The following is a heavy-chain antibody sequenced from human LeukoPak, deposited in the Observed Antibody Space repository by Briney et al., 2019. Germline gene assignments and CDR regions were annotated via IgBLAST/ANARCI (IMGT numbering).Heavy chain of an antibody. Sequence: GGSLRLSCAASGFTFSSYRMHWVRQAPGKGLEWVSSITSSSSNILYADSVKGRFTISRDNAKNSLYLQMNTLRAEDTAVYYCARILSSGYYTGFDYWGQGTLVTVSS. V-gene: IGHV3-21*01. J-gene: IGHJ4*02. D-gene: IGHD3/OR15-3a*01. CDR3: ARILSSGYYTGFDY. CDR2: ITSSSSNI. CDR1: GFTFSSYR.